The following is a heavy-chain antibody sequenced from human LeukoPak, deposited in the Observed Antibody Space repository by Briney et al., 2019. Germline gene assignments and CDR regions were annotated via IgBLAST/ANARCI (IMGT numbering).Heavy chain of an antibody. CDR1: GFTFSSYA. Sequence: GGSLRLSCAASGFTFSSYAMSWVRQIPGKGLVWVSRIKSDGSTNYADSVKGRFTISRDNAKNTLSLQMNSLRAEDTGVYYCARAPSEIGGYYPEYFRHWGQGTLVTVSS. CDR3: ARAPSEIGGYYPEYFRH. J-gene: IGHJ1*01. V-gene: IGHV3-74*01. D-gene: IGHD3-22*01. CDR2: IKSDGST.